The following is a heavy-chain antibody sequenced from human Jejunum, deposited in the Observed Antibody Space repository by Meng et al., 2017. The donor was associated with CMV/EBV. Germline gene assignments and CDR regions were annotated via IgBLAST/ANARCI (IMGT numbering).Heavy chain of an antibody. CDR1: AGSISSGDYY. CDR3: AARGGITGATSLGY. J-gene: IGHJ4*02. Sequence: AGSISSGDYYWTWIRQPPGKGLEWIAYMFYSGATYYNPSLKSRVTISVDTSKNQFSLKLSSVTAADTAVYYCAARGGITGATSLGYWGQGTLVTVSS. CDR2: MFYSGAT. V-gene: IGHV4-30-4*08. D-gene: IGHD1-20*01.